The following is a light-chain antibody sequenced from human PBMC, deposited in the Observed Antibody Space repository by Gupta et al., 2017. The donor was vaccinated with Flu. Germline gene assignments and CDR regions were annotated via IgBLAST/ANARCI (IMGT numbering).Light chain of an antibody. CDR3: RQGKHMAWT. V-gene: IGKV2-30*02. J-gene: IGKJ1*01. CDR2: KGS. Sequence: VILGKPASISCSASQRRGHIDGDKYLDWFQQRPGQSPRRLIYKGSNRDSGVPDRFSGSGSGTDFTLKISSGEAEDVGVYYCRQGKHMAWTFGQGTKVEIK. CDR1: QRRGHIDGDKY.